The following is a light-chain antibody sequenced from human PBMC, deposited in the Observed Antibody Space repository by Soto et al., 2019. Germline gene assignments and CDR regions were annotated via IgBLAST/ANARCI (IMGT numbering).Light chain of an antibody. CDR1: QSISSW. V-gene: IGKV1-5*01. J-gene: IGKJ1*01. CDR2: DAS. CDR3: QQYNSYSWT. Sequence: DVKISQSHSTLSASVGERVTITWRASQSISSWLAWYQQKPGKAPKLLIYDASSLESGVPSRFSGSGSGTEFTLTISSLQPDDFATYYCQQYNSYSWTFGQGTKVDIK.